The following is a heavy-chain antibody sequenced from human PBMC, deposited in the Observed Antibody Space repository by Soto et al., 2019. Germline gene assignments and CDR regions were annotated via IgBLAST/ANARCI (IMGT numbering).Heavy chain of an antibody. Sequence: LRLSCAASGFTFSSYSMNWVRQAPGKGLEWVSSISSSSSYIYYADSVKGRFTISRDNAKNSLYLQMNSLRAEDTAVYYCASPIYYYDSSGYYNWGQGTLVTVSS. D-gene: IGHD3-22*01. CDR1: GFTFSSYS. CDR3: ASPIYYYDSSGYYN. J-gene: IGHJ4*02. V-gene: IGHV3-21*01. CDR2: ISSSSSYI.